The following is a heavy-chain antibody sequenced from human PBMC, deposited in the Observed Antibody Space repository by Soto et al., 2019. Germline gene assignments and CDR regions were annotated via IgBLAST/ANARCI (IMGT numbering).Heavy chain of an antibody. V-gene: IGHV3-21*01. D-gene: IGHD5-12*01. CDR2: ISSSSSYI. J-gene: IGHJ6*02. CDR3: ARTRRDGYNNYYYYYGMDV. Sequence: EVQLVESGGGLVKPGGSLRLSCAASGFTFSSYNMNWVRQAPGKGLEWVSSISSSSSYIYYADSVKGRFTISRDNAKNSLYLQMNSVTAEDTAVYYCARTRRDGYNNYYYYYGMDVWGQGTTVTVSS. CDR1: GFTFSSYN.